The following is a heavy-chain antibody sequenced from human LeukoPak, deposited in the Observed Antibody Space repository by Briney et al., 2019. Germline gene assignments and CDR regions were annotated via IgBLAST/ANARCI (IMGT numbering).Heavy chain of an antibody. V-gene: IGHV4-39*01. J-gene: IGHJ5*02. CDR2: MYYSGSS. Sequence: SETLSLTCNVSGGSISSSSYYWGWIRQPPGKGLEWIGSMYYSGSSYYNPALKSRVTISVDTSKNQFSLKLSSVTAADTAVYYCARQYSGYLRNWFDPWGQGTLVTVSS. CDR1: GGSISSSSYY. D-gene: IGHD5-12*01. CDR3: ARQYSGYLRNWFDP.